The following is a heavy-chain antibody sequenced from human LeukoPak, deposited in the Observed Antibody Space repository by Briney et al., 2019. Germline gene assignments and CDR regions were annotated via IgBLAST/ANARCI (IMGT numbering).Heavy chain of an antibody. Sequence: ARGSLRLSCAASGFTFSNYWMHWVRHAPRKGPVWVSRIKIEGSSTSFAHSVQGRFTISRDNGKNTVYLHMNSLTAEDTAAYSCARGRATSNWYPGYFDYWGQGALVTVYS. D-gene: IGHD6-13*01. V-gene: IGHV3-74*01. CDR2: IKIEGSST. CDR3: ARGRATSNWYPGYFDY. CDR1: GFTFSNYW. J-gene: IGHJ4*02.